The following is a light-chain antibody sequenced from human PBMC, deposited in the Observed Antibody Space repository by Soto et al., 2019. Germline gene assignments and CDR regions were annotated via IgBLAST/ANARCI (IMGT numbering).Light chain of an antibody. CDR2: EAN. Sequence: QSVLTQPASVSGSPGQSITISCTGTINDIGISNLVSWYRHHPGKAPQLIIYEANKRPPGVSNRFSASTSGNTASLTISGLQAEDESEYYCCSYAGDNTVIFGGGTQLTVL. CDR1: INDIGISNL. V-gene: IGLV2-23*01. CDR3: CSYAGDNTVI. J-gene: IGLJ2*01.